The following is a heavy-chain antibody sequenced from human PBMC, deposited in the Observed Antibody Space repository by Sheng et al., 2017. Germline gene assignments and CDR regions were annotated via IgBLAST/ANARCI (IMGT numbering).Heavy chain of an antibody. Sequence: EVQVLESGGGLVQPGGSLRLSCATSGFPFSNYAMTWVRQAPGKGLEWVSAITGNGGRTYYADSLRGRFTISRDNSQNTLYLQIHSLRAEDTALYYCAKDPNGDYVGAFDTWGLGTLVTVSS. CDR3: AKDPNGDYVGAFDT. D-gene: IGHD4-17*01. V-gene: IGHV3-23*01. CDR1: GFPFSNYA. CDR2: ITGNGGRT. J-gene: IGHJ3*02.